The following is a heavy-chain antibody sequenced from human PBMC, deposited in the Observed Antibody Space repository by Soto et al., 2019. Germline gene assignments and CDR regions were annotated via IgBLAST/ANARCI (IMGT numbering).Heavy chain of an antibody. V-gene: IGHV1-69*13. CDR2: IIPVFGTA. D-gene: IGHD3-10*01. CDR1: GGTFSRNA. Sequence: SVKVSCKASGGTFSRNAISWVRQAPGQGLEWMGGIIPVFGTANYAQKFQGRVTITADESTSTAYLELSSLRSEDTALYCCARDGIINIWPYYFGMDVWGQGTTVTVSS. J-gene: IGHJ6*02. CDR3: ARDGIINIWPYYFGMDV.